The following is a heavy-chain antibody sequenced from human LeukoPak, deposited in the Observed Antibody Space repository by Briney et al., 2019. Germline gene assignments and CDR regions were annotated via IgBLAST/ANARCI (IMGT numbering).Heavy chain of an antibody. CDR3: ERPYDGAFDI. CDR2: IYSRGST. V-gene: IGHV4-59*01. CDR1: GVSISSYY. D-gene: IGHD3-22*01. Sequence: PSETLSFTCTGSGVSISSYYWSWIRQAPGKELEWGAYIYSRGSTSYNPTLESRVTISVYTAKNQFSLELSSVTAADTAVYYCERPYDGAFDIWGQGTMVTVSS. J-gene: IGHJ3*02.